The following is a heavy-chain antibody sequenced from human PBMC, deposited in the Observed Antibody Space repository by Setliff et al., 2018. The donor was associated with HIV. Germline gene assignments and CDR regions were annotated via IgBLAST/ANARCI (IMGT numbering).Heavy chain of an antibody. Sequence: WASVKVSCKASGYTFTNYAIHWVRQAPGQRLEWMGWINPNSGGTNYAQKFQGRVTMTRDTSISTAYMELSRLRSDDTAVYYCAREHDYSNYRRLDSWGQGILVTVSS. CDR3: AREHDYSNYRRLDS. J-gene: IGHJ4*02. V-gene: IGHV1-2*02. CDR1: GYTFTNYA. D-gene: IGHD4-4*01. CDR2: INPNSGGT.